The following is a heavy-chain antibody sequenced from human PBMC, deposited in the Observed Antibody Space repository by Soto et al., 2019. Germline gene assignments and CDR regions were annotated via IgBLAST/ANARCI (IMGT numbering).Heavy chain of an antibody. Sequence: AGGSLRLSCAASGFTFSSYGMHWVRQAPGKGLEWVAVIWYDGSNKYYADSVKGRFTISRDNSKNTLYLQMNSLRAEDTAVYYCARESITIFGVVTSPGYWGQGTLVTVS. CDR2: IWYDGSNK. CDR1: GFTFSSYG. D-gene: IGHD3-3*01. V-gene: IGHV3-33*01. J-gene: IGHJ4*02. CDR3: ARESITIFGVVTSPGY.